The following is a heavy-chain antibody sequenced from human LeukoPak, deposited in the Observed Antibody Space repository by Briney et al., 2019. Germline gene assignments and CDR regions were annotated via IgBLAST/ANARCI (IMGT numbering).Heavy chain of an antibody. V-gene: IGHV3-9*03. J-gene: IGHJ3*01. D-gene: IGHD3-10*01. CDR2: INWNSDSI. CDR3: AKALFGSGSLGSFDL. CDR1: GFTFDDYA. Sequence: PGGSLRLSCAVSGFTFDDYAMHWVRQVPGKGLEWVSGINWNSDSIGYADSVKGRFTTSRDNAKNSLYLQMNSLRAEDMALYYCAKALFGSGSLGSFDLWGQGTMVTVSS.